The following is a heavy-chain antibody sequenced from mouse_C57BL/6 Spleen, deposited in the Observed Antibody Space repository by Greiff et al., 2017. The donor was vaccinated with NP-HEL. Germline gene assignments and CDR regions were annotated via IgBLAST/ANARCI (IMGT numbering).Heavy chain of an antibody. V-gene: IGHV1-78*01. CDR1: GYTSTDHT. Sequence: VQLQQSDAELVKPGASVKISCKVSGYTSTDHTIHWMKQRPEQGLEWIGYIYPRDGSTKYNEKFKGKATLTADKSSSTAYMQLNSLTSEDSAVYFCASDYYGSSYEGDYWGQGTTLTVSS. CDR3: ASDYYGSSYEGDY. J-gene: IGHJ2*01. D-gene: IGHD1-1*01. CDR2: IYPRDGST.